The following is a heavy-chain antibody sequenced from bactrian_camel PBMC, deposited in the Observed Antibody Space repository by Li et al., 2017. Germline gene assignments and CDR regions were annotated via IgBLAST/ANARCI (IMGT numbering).Heavy chain of an antibody. V-gene: IGHV3S53*01. CDR2: IHHDLTT. CDR1: GHTHSTYC. CDR3: ATNWRLRCTENPSDFPY. Sequence: HVQLVESGGGLAQPGGSLRLSCAASGHTHSTYCMAWFRQPPGKEREGIAYIHHDLTTDYADSVKGRFTISKDVAENILYLQMNSLKPEDTANYYCATNWRLRCTENPSDFPYWGQGTQVTV. D-gene: IGHD1*01. J-gene: IGHJ6*01.